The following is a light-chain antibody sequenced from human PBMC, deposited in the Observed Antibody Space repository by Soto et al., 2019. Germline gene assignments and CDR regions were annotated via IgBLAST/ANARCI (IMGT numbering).Light chain of an antibody. Sequence: EIVMTQSPATLSVSPGERATLSCRASQSVSSNLAWYQQKPGQAPRLLIYGASTRATGIPARFSGSGSGTEFTLTISSLESGDFAGYYGQQYNNWPFTFGPGTKVDIK. CDR2: GAS. CDR1: QSVSSN. V-gene: IGKV3-15*01. CDR3: QQYNNWPFT. J-gene: IGKJ3*01.